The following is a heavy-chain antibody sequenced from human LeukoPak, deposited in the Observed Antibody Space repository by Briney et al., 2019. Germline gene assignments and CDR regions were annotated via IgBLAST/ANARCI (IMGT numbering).Heavy chain of an antibody. CDR2: VYNSGST. Sequence: PSETLSLTCTVSGGSISIYYWSWIRQPPGKRLEWIGYVYNSGSTNYNPSLKSRVIISVDTSKNQFSLKLSSVTAADTAVYYCAREGTTVVTPSHAFDIWGQGTMVTVSS. D-gene: IGHD4-23*01. V-gene: IGHV4-59*01. CDR3: AREGTTVVTPSHAFDI. J-gene: IGHJ3*02. CDR1: GGSISIYY.